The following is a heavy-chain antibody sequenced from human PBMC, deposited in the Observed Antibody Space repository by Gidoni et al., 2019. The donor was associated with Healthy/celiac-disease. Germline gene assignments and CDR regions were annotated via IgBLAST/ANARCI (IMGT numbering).Heavy chain of an antibody. V-gene: IGHV3-21*01. CDR2: ISSSSSYI. CDR1: GFTFSSYS. D-gene: IGHD3-22*01. CDR3: ARDRLWLGDYDSSGIYGMDV. J-gene: IGHJ6*02. Sequence: EVQLVESGGGLVKPGGSLRLSCAASGFTFSSYSMNWVRQAPGKGLEWVSSISSSSSYIYYADSVKGRFTISRDNAKNSLYLQMNSLRAEDTAVYYCARDRLWLGDYDSSGIYGMDVWGQGTTVTVSS.